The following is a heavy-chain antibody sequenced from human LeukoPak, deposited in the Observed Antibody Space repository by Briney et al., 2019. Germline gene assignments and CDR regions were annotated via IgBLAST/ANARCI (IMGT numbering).Heavy chain of an antibody. J-gene: IGHJ6*03. CDR3: ARAVDMATIDYYYYYMDV. V-gene: IGHV1-69*05. Sequence: SVKVSCKASGGTFSSYAISWVRQAPGQGLEWMGGIIPIFGTANYAQKFQGRVTITTDESTSTAYMELSSLRSEDTAVYYCARAVDMATIDYYYYYMDVWGKGTTVTVSS. D-gene: IGHD5-24*01. CDR1: GGTFSSYA. CDR2: IIPIFGTA.